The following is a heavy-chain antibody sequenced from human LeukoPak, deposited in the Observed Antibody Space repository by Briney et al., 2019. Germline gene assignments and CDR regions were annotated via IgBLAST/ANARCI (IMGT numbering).Heavy chain of an antibody. CDR2: IYYSGST. Sequence: SQTLSLTCTVSGGSISSGGYYWSWLRQHPGKGLEWIGYIYYSGSTYDNPSLKSRVTISVDTSKNQFSLKLSSVTAADMAVYYCASDYGSGSFADYWGQGSLVTVSS. CDR3: ASDYGSGSFADY. V-gene: IGHV4-31*03. D-gene: IGHD3-10*01. CDR1: GGSISSGGYY. J-gene: IGHJ4*02.